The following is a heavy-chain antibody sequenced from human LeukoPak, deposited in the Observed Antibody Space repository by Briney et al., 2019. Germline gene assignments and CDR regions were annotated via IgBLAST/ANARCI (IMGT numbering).Heavy chain of an antibody. D-gene: IGHD7-27*01. CDR3: ATDPWADY. CDR2: ISAYNGNT. V-gene: IGHV1-18*01. Sequence: GASVKVSCKASGYTFTSYGISWVRQAPGQGLEWMGWISAYNGNTNYAQKFQGRVTMTEDTSTDTAYMELSSLRSEDTAVYYCATDPWADYWGQGTLVTVSS. J-gene: IGHJ4*02. CDR1: GYTFTSYG.